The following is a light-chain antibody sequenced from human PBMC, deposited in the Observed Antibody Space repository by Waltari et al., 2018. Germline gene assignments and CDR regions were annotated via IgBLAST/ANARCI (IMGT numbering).Light chain of an antibody. J-gene: IGLJ3*02. CDR3: ATWDDSLNGWV. CDR1: NSNIGKNT. CDR2: RND. V-gene: IGLV1-44*01. Sequence: QSLLTQAPSASAPPGPRITMTCSGRNSNIGKNTVNWYQQLPGTAPKLLVYRNDQRPSEVPDRFSGSRSGTSASLAISGLQFDDEADYYCATWDDSLNGWVFGGGTRLTVL.